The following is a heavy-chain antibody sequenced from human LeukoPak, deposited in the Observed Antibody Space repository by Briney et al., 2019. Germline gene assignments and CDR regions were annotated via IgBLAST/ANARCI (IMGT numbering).Heavy chain of an antibody. D-gene: IGHD6-13*01. J-gene: IGHJ4*02. V-gene: IGHV1-69*04. CDR2: IIPILGIA. Sequence: GASVKVSCKASGGTFSSYAISWVRQAPGQGPEWMGRIIPILGIANYAQKFQGRVTITADKSTSTAYMELSSLRSEDTAVYYCARGIAAAGTFWGQGTLVTVSS. CDR3: ARGIAAAGTF. CDR1: GGTFSSYA.